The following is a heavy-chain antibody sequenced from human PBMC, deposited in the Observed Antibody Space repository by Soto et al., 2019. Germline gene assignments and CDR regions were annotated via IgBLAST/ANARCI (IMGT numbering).Heavy chain of an antibody. J-gene: IGHJ4*02. Sequence: PSETLSLTCTVSGGSNSSYYWSWIRQPPGKGLEWIGYIYYSGSTNYNPSLKSRVTISVDTSKNQFSLKLSSVTAADTAVYYCARRWGRTFDYWGQGTLVTVSX. D-gene: IGHD7-27*01. V-gene: IGHV4-59*08. CDR3: ARRWGRTFDY. CDR2: IYYSGST. CDR1: GGSNSSYY.